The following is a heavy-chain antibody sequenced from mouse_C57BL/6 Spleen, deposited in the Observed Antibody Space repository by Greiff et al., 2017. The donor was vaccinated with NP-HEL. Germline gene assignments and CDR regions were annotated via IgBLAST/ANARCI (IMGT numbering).Heavy chain of an antibody. D-gene: IGHD1-1*01. CDR1: GFTFTDYY. J-gene: IGHJ4*01. CDR3: ARTYYYGSSFYDAMDY. CDR2: VYPYNGGT. V-gene: IGHV1-36*01. Sequence: EVQLQQSGPVLVKPGPSVKISCKASGFTFTDYYMHWVKQSHGKSLEWIGLVYPYNGGTSYNQKFKGKATLTVDTSSSTAYMELNSLTSEDSAVYYWARTYYYGSSFYDAMDYWGQGTSVNVSS.